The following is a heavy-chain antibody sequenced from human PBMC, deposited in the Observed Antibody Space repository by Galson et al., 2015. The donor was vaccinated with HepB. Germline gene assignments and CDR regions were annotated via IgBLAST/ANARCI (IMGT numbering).Heavy chain of an antibody. CDR3: ARVSRAILCLSRVIVVVPPAIDY. D-gene: IGHD2-2*02. CDR1: GFTFSSYW. J-gene: IGHJ4*02. V-gene: IGHV3-7*03. CDR2: IKHDGSGK. Sequence: SLRLSCAASGFTFSSYWMSWVRQAPGKGLEWVADIKHDGSGKCYVDSVKGRFTISRDNTKNSLYLKMNSLRAEDTAVYYCARVSRAILCLSRVIVVVPPAIDYWGQGTLVTVSS.